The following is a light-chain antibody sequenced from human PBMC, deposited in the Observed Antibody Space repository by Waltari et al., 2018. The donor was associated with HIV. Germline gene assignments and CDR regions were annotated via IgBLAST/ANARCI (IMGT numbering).Light chain of an antibody. CDR2: DTS. CDR1: QNIGNN. Sequence: EIVMTQSPATLSVSPGERATLSCRASQNIGNNFAWYQQKPGQAPRLLIYDTSARATGVPARFSGSGSGTESALTISSLQSEDVAGYYCQQYSHWPLTFGRGTKVEIK. V-gene: IGKV3-15*01. CDR3: QQYSHWPLT. J-gene: IGKJ4*01.